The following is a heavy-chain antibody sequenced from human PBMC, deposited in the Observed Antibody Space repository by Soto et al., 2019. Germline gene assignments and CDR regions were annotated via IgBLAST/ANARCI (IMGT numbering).Heavy chain of an antibody. CDR3: AKDSNWLDVYFDV. CDR1: GFDFSNYG. D-gene: IGHD3-16*01. Sequence: VGSLRLSCVASGFDFSNYGMNWVRQAPGKGLDWVSVSSDNGSSKYYADSVKGRFTISRDNSKNTLYVQMTNLTVEDTAVYYCAKDSNWLDVYFDVWGQGTTVTVSS. CDR2: SSDNGSSK. V-gene: IGHV3-23*01. J-gene: IGHJ6*02.